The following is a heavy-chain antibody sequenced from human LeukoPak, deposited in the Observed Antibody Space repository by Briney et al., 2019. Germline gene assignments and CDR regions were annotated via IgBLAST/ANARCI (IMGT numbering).Heavy chain of an antibody. V-gene: IGHV3-11*04. D-gene: IGHD3-9*01. J-gene: IGHJ4*02. Sequence: GGSLRLSCTASGFTFSDSYMTWIRQAPGKGLEWVSYISNSGREINYADSVKGRFTISRDNAMSSLYLQMNSLRAEDTAVYYCRVLRYFDWIYFDYWGQGTLVAVSS. CDR2: ISNSGREI. CDR1: GFTFSDSY. CDR3: RVLRYFDWIYFDY.